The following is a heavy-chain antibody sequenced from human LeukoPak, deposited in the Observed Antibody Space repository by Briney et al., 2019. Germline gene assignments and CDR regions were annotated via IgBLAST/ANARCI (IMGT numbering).Heavy chain of an antibody. CDR2: ISAYNGNT. Sequence: ASVKVSCKASGYTFTSYGISWVRQAPGQGLEWMGWISAYNGNTNYAQKLQGRVTMTTDTSTSTAYMELRSLRSDDTAVYYCARTTKGGSSWPYYFDYWGQGTLVTVSS. CDR3: ARTTKGGSSWPYYFDY. V-gene: IGHV1-18*01. D-gene: IGHD6-13*01. J-gene: IGHJ4*02. CDR1: GYTFTSYG.